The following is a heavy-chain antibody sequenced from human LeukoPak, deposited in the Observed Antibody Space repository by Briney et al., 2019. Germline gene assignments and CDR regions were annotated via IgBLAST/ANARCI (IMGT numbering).Heavy chain of an antibody. CDR1: GFTFSGSA. J-gene: IGHJ4*02. Sequence: GGSLTLSCAASGFTFSGSAMHWVRQASGKGLEWVGRIRSKANSHATAYAASVKGRFTISRDDSKNTAYLQMNSLKTEDTAVYYCAKDGDYDSSFRPTTFDYWGQGTLVTVSS. D-gene: IGHD3-22*01. CDR2: IRSKANSHAT. CDR3: AKDGDYDSSFRPTTFDY. V-gene: IGHV3-73*01.